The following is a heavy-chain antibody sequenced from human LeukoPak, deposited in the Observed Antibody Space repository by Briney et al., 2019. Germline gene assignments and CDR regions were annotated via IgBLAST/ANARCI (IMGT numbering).Heavy chain of an antibody. CDR1: GYTFTGYY. CDR3: ARGALYEQWPRQGRGTFDY. CDR2: INPNSGGT. J-gene: IGHJ4*02. V-gene: IGHV1-2*02. D-gene: IGHD6-19*01. Sequence: ASVKVSCKASGYTFTGYYMHWVRQAPGQGLEWMGWINPNSGGTNYAQKFQGRVTMTRDTSISTAYMELSRLRSDDTAVYYCARGALYEQWPRQGRGTFDYWGQGTLVTVSS.